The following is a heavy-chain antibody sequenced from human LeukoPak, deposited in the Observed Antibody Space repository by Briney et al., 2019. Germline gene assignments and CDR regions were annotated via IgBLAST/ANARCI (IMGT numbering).Heavy chain of an antibody. Sequence: GGSLRLTCSASGFTFRNHGMHWVRQAPGKGPEWVANIRPDGNVAFHVDFVKGRFSISRDNAKNTLYLQMNGLRVEDTALYYCARDDHWGWDKWGRGTLVTVSS. V-gene: IGHV3-7*01. D-gene: IGHD7-27*01. J-gene: IGHJ4*02. CDR2: IRPDGNVA. CDR3: ARDDHWGWDK. CDR1: GFTFRNHG.